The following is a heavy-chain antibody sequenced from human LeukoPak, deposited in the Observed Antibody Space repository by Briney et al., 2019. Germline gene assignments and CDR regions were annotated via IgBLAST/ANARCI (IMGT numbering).Heavy chain of an antibody. CDR1: GFTFSSYW. J-gene: IGHJ4*02. Sequence: GGSLRLSCAASGFTFSSYWMSWVRQAPGKGLEWVANIKQDASEKYYVDSVKGRFTISRDNAKNSLYLQMNSLRAEDTAVYYCARVPTTYYDFWSGSNDYWSQGTLVTVSS. V-gene: IGHV3-7*01. CDR3: ARVPTTYYDFWSGSNDY. CDR2: IKQDASEK. D-gene: IGHD3-3*01.